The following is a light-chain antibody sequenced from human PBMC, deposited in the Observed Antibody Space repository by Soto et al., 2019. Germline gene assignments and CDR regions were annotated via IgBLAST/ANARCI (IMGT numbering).Light chain of an antibody. V-gene: IGKV3-11*01. Sequence: EIVLTQSPATLSLSPGERATLSCRASQSVSSYLAWYQQKPGQAPRLLIYDASNRATGIPARFSGSGSGTDFTLTISSLEPEDFAVYYGQQRREFGQGTKVEIK. CDR3: QQRRE. J-gene: IGKJ1*01. CDR1: QSVSSY. CDR2: DAS.